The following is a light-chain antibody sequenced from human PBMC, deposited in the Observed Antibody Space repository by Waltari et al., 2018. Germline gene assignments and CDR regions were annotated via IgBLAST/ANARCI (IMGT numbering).Light chain of an antibody. V-gene: IGKV1-12*01. CDR1: QGISKV. Sequence: DIQMTQSPSSLAASVGDRVTITCRASQGISKVLACYQQKPGKAPKFLIYDASTLQSGVPSRFSGSGSGTDFTLTISSLQPEDFATYYCQQGNDFPLTFGGGTKVEI. J-gene: IGKJ4*01. CDR3: QQGNDFPLT. CDR2: DAS.